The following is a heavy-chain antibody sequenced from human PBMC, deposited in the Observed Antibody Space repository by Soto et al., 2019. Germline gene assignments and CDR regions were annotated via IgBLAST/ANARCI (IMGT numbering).Heavy chain of an antibody. CDR2: VYFVGNS. Sequence: PSETLSLTCTVSGDSISSASYFWGWIRQPPGKGLEWIGSVYFVGNSYYNPSLKSRVTISVDTSKNQFSLKLSSVTAADTAVYYCARYRREAVAGYTLDNWGQGILVTVSS. J-gene: IGHJ4*02. V-gene: IGHV4-39*07. CDR1: GDSISSASYF. D-gene: IGHD6-13*01. CDR3: ARYRREAVAGYTLDN.